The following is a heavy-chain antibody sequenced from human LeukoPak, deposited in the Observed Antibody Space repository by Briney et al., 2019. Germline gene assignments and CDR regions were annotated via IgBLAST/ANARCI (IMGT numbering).Heavy chain of an antibody. D-gene: IGHD3-10*01. CDR1: GGTFSSYA. Sequence: ASVKVSCKASGGTFSSYAISWVRQAPGQGLEWMGGIIPIFGTPNYAQKFQGRVTITADESTSTAYMGLSSLRSEDTAVYYCARDPWFGEPRDPIVDYWGQGTLVTVSS. J-gene: IGHJ4*02. CDR3: ARDPWFGEPRDPIVDY. V-gene: IGHV1-69*13. CDR2: IIPIFGTP.